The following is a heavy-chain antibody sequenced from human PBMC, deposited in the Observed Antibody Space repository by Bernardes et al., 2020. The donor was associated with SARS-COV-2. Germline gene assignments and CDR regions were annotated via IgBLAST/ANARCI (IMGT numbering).Heavy chain of an antibody. Sequence: SETLSLTCTVSGGSISSYYWIWIRQPPGKGLEWIGYIYYSGSTNYNPSLKSRVPISVDTSKNQFSLKLSSVTAADTAVYYCARLALGYCSSTSCEEGFDPWGQGTLVTVSS. CDR1: GGSISSYY. D-gene: IGHD2-2*01. V-gene: IGHV4-59*08. CDR2: IYYSGST. CDR3: ARLALGYCSSTSCEEGFDP. J-gene: IGHJ5*02.